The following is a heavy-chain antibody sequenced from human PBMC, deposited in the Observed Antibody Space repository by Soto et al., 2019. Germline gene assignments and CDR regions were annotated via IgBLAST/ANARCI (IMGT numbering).Heavy chain of an antibody. D-gene: IGHD3-22*01. Sequence: QVQLQESGPGLVKPSETLSLTCAVSGDSISSYYCMWIRQPPGKGLESIGYLYYGRSANYNPSLKSRVNLSVDTSTNQCSLTLSYMTAADTAVYYCALRSMAVVPEYWGQGTLVTVSS. V-gene: IGHV4-59*01. CDR1: GDSISSYY. CDR2: LYYGRSA. J-gene: IGHJ4*02. CDR3: ALRSMAVVPEY.